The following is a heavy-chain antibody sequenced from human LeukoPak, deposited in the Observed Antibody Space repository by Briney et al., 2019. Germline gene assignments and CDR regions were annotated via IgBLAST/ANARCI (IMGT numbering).Heavy chain of an antibody. V-gene: IGHV4-4*07. J-gene: IGHJ5*02. Sequence: SETLSLTCTVSGVSISSYYWSWIRQPAGKGLEWIGRIYTSVSTNYNPSLKSRVTMSVDTSKNQFSLKLSSVTAADTAVYDCAREPSVVVVAATQGYWFDPWGQGTLVTVSS. CDR2: IYTSVST. D-gene: IGHD2-15*01. CDR1: GVSISSYY. CDR3: AREPSVVVVAATQGYWFDP.